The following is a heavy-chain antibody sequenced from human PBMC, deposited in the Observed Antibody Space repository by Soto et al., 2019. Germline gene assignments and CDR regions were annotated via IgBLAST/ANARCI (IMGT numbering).Heavy chain of an antibody. CDR1: GGTFSSYA. Sequence: GASVKVSCKASGGTFSSYAISWVRQAPGQGLEWMGGIIPIFGTANYAQKFQGRVTITADESTSTAYMELSSLRSEDTAVYYCARVELEHNWFDPWGQGTLVTVSS. V-gene: IGHV1-69*13. CDR2: IIPIFGTA. D-gene: IGHD1-1*01. J-gene: IGHJ5*02. CDR3: ARVELEHNWFDP.